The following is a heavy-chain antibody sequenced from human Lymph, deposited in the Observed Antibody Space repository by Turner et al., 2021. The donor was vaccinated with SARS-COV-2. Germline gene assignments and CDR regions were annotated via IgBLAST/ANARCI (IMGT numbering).Heavy chain of an antibody. CDR3: AKDPGYCSGGSCYSRTYFDF. CDR1: GFTFDDYA. J-gene: IGHJ4*02. CDR2: ISGDGGGT. D-gene: IGHD2-15*01. Sequence: EVQLVESGGGVVQPGGSLRLSCAASGFTFDDYAMDWVRQAQGKGLEWVSLISGDGGGTYYADSVKGRFTISRDNSKNSLSLQMNSLRAEDTALYYCAKDPGYCSGGSCYSRTYFDFWGQGTLVTVSA. V-gene: IGHV3-43*02.